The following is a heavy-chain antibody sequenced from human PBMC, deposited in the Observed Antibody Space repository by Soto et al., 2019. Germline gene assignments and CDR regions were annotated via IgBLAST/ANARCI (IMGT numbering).Heavy chain of an antibody. V-gene: IGHV1-2*04. CDR1: GYTFTGYY. CDR2: IDPNSGAT. J-gene: IGHJ5*02. CDR3: ARGGGTIFAPLP. D-gene: IGHD1-1*01. Sequence: AAVKVSCKAFGYTFTGYYIHWVRQAPGQGLEWMAYIDPNSGATKYAQRFQGLVTLTRDTSIRTAYMELTSLRSDDTAVYYCARGGGTIFAPLPWGQGTLVTVSS.